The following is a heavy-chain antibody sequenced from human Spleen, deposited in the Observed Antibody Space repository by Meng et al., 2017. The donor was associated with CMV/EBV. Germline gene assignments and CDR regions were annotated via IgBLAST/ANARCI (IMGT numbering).Heavy chain of an antibody. J-gene: IGHJ4*02. Sequence: YYMHWVRQAPGQGLEWMGWINPNSGGTNYAQKFQGRVTMTRDTSISTAYMELSRLRSDDTAVYYCARTMEGDSSGWPGGAHGLAGFDYWGQGTLVTVSS. D-gene: IGHD6-19*01. CDR1: YY. V-gene: IGHV1-2*02. CDR2: INPNSGGT. CDR3: ARTMEGDSSGWPGGAHGLAGFDY.